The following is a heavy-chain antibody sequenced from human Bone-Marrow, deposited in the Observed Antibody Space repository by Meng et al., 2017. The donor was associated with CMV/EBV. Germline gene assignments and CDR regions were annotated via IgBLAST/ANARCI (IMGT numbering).Heavy chain of an antibody. CDR2: IKQDGSEK. CDR1: GFTFSSYW. J-gene: IGHJ6*02. V-gene: IGHV3-7*01. Sequence: GGSLRLSCAASGFTFSSYWMSWVRQAPGKGLEWVANIKQDGSEKYYVDSVNGRFTISRDNAKNSLYLQMNSLRAEDTAVYYCARESGSIAARRYYYYGMDVWGQGTTVTVSS. D-gene: IGHD6-6*01. CDR3: ARESGSIAARRYYYYGMDV.